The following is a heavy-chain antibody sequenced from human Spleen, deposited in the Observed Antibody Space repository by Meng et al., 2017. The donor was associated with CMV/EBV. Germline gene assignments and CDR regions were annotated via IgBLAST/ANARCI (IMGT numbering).Heavy chain of an antibody. J-gene: IGHJ4*02. D-gene: IGHD1-26*01. CDR1: GFTFSKYE. Sequence: GGSLRLSCAASGFTFSKYEINWVRQAPGKGLEWVSSISSSSSYIYYADSLKGRFTISRDSAKNSLYLQMNSLRAEDTAVYYCARGGSYPYYFDYWGQGTLVTVSS. CDR3: ARGGSYPYYFDY. V-gene: IGHV3-21*01. CDR2: ISSSSSYI.